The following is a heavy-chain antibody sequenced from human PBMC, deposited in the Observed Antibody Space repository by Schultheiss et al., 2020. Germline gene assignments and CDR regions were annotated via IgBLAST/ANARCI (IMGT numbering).Heavy chain of an antibody. Sequence: ASVKVSCKTYGYPFNTYGINWVRQAPGQGLEWMGWISAYSGNTKYAQNFQGRVTMTTDTSTSTAYMELRSLTSDDTAVYYCARDWWGEDYDFWTNWFDPWGQGTLVTVSS. CDR1: GYPFNTYG. J-gene: IGHJ5*02. D-gene: IGHD3-3*01. CDR3: ARDWWGEDYDFWTNWFDP. CDR2: ISAYSGNT. V-gene: IGHV1-18*01.